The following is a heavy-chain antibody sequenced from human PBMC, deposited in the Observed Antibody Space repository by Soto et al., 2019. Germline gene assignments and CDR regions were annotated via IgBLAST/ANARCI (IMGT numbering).Heavy chain of an antibody. CDR1: GGSITDYS. CDR2: IFSSGST. CDR3: ARDQGVVVTADNWFDP. V-gene: IGHV4-4*07. J-gene: IGHJ5*02. D-gene: IGHD2-21*02. Sequence: PSETLSLTCTVSGGSITDYSWVWIRQPAGKGLEWIGRIFSSGSTNYNPSLKGRITMSLDTSKNQFSLKLNSATATDTAVYFRARDQGVVVTADNWFDPWGQGILVTVSS.